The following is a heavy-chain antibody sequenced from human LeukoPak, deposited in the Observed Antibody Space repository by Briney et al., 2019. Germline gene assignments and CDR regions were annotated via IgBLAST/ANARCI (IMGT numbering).Heavy chain of an antibody. D-gene: IGHD2-2*01. V-gene: IGHV4-34*01. CDR2: INHSGST. Sequence: SETLSLTCAVYGGSSSGYYWSWIRQPPGKGLEWIGEINHSGSTNYNPSLKSRVTISVDTSKNQFSLKLSSVTAADTAVYYCASYCSSTSCYSRPGATDYWGQGTLVTVSS. CDR1: GGSSSGYY. CDR3: ASYCSSTSCYSRPGATDY. J-gene: IGHJ4*02.